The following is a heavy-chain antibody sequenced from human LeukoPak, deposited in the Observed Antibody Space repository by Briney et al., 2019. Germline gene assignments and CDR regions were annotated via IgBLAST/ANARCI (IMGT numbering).Heavy chain of an antibody. D-gene: IGHD6-13*01. CDR1: GYIVFSYW. J-gene: IGHJ4*02. V-gene: IGHV5-51*01. CDR2: IFLLETLT. Sequence: GESLKISSKGSGYIVFSYWIGWVRQMPGKGLEWMGIIFLLETLTRYSPSFQGPVSISVDKSISSAYLQWSSLKASDTAMYYCARQSGVGSSWYISDYWGQGTLVT. CDR3: ARQSGVGSSWYISDY.